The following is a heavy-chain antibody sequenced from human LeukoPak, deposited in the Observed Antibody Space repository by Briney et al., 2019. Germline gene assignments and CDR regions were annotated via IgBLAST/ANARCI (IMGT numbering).Heavy chain of an antibody. V-gene: IGHV1-18*01. CDR3: AREHYDILTGYLSSYGMDV. CDR1: GGTFSSYA. Sequence: GASVKVSCKASGGTFSSYAISWVRQAPGQGLEWMGWIGAYNGNTNYAQKLQGRVTMTTDTSTSTAYMELRSLRSDDTAVYYCAREHYDILTGYLSSYGMDVWGQGTTVTVSS. CDR2: IGAYNGNT. D-gene: IGHD3-9*01. J-gene: IGHJ6*02.